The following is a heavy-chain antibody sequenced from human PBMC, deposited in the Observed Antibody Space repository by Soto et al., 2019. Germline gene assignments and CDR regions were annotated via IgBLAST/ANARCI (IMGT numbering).Heavy chain of an antibody. Sequence: GGSLRLSCAASGFTFSSYAKHWVRQAPGKGLEWVAVISYDGSNKYYADSVKGRFTISRDNSKNTLYLQMNSLRAEDTAVYYCARDFSMIVVVIHGHFDDRGQGTLVTVSS. V-gene: IGHV3-30-3*01. CDR2: ISYDGSNK. CDR3: ARDFSMIVVVIHGHFDD. CDR1: GFTFSSYA. D-gene: IGHD3-22*01. J-gene: IGHJ4*02.